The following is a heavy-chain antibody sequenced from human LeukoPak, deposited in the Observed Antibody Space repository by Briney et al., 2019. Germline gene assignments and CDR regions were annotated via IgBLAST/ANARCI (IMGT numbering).Heavy chain of an antibody. CDR3: AREIRMAV. V-gene: IGHV4-38-2*02. CDR1: GYSITSGNY. J-gene: IGHJ6*04. Sequence: PSETLSLTCAVSGYSITSGNYWGWIRQPPGKGLEWMGSIDHSGGTYNNPSLKSRAPISVDTSKSQFSLKLSPVPAADTAVYYWAREIRMAVGGEATTVTVSS. CDR2: IDHSGGT.